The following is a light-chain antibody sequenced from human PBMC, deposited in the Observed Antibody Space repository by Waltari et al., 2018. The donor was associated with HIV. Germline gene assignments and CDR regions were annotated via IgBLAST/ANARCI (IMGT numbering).Light chain of an antibody. J-gene: IGLJ1*01. CDR3: SSYTGSSTLYV. CDR1: SSDVGLYNY. CDR2: EVS. Sequence: QSALTQPASVSGSPGQSITISCTGTSSDVGLYNYVSWYQQHPGKAPKLMIYEVSNRPSGVSNRFSGCKSGNTASLTISGLQAEDEADYYCSSYTGSSTLYVFGTGTKVTVL. V-gene: IGLV2-14*01.